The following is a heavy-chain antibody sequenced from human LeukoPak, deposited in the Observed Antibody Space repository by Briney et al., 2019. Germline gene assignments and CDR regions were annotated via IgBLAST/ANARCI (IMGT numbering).Heavy chain of an antibody. D-gene: IGHD3-9*01. CDR1: GYTFTSYD. J-gene: IGHJ4*02. CDR2: MNPNSGNT. V-gene: IGHV1-8*01. Sequence: ASVKVFCKASGYTFTSYDINWVRQATGQGLEWMGWMNPNSGNTGYAQKFQGRVTMTRDTSISTAYMELSRLRSDDTAVYYCARVLYHYDILSAAGYWGQGTLVTVSS. CDR3: ARVLYHYDILSAAGY.